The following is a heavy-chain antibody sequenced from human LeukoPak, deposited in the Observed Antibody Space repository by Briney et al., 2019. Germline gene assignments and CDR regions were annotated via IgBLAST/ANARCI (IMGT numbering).Heavy chain of an antibody. Sequence: ASVKVSCKASGYTFNNFDINWVRQATGQGLEWMGWMNPNSGNTGYAQKFQGRVTITRNTSISTAYMELSSLRSEDTAVYYCARIMDRNYDFWSGYSPSTFDIWGQGTMVTVSS. CDR3: ARIMDRNYDFWSGYSPSTFDI. D-gene: IGHD3-3*01. J-gene: IGHJ3*02. CDR1: GYTFNNFD. CDR2: MNPNSGNT. V-gene: IGHV1-8*03.